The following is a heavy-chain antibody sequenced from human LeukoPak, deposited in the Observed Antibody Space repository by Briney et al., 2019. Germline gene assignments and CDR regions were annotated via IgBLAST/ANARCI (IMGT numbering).Heavy chain of an antibody. CDR2: INPNSGGT. CDR1: GYTFTGYY. Sequence: ASVKVSSKASGYTFTGYYMHWVRQAPGQGLEWMGWINPNSGGTNYAQKFQGRVTMTRDTSISTAYMELSRLRSDDTAVYYCARISGSYSTRTDYWGQGTLVTVSS. V-gene: IGHV1-2*02. CDR3: ARISGSYSTRTDY. J-gene: IGHJ4*02. D-gene: IGHD1-26*01.